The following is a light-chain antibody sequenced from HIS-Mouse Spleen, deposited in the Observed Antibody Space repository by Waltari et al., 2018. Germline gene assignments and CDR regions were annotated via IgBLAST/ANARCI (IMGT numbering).Light chain of an antibody. Sequence: DVVMTQSPLSLPVTLGQPASISCRSSQSLVHSDGNTYLNWFQQRPGQSPRRLIYKVSNRDSGVPDRFSGSGSGTDFTLKISRVEAEDVGVYYCMQGTHWPPMYTFGKGTKLEIK. V-gene: IGKV2-30*02. CDR2: KVS. J-gene: IGKJ2*01. CDR1: QSLVHSDGNTY. CDR3: MQGTHWPPMYT.